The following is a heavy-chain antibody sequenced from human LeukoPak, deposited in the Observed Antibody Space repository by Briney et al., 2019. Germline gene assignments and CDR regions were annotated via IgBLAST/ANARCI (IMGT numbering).Heavy chain of an antibody. V-gene: IGHV3-30*18. Sequence: GGSLRLSCAASGFTFSSYGMHWVRQAPGKGLQWVAVTSHDGSNKYYADSVKGRFTISRDNSKNTLNLQMNSLRTEDTALYYCVKDWGSYFASGSSYFDYWGQGILVTVSS. D-gene: IGHD3-10*01. CDR3: VKDWGSYFASGSSYFDY. CDR2: TSHDGSNK. CDR1: GFTFSSYG. J-gene: IGHJ4*02.